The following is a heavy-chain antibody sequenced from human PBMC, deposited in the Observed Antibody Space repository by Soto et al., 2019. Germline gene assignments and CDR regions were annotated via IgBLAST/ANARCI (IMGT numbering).Heavy chain of an antibody. CDR1: GFTFSSYG. CDR2: ISYDGSNK. CDR3: AKDQAAAIYYYYYMDV. V-gene: IGHV3-30*18. J-gene: IGHJ6*03. D-gene: IGHD6-13*01. Sequence: GGSLRLSCAASGFTFSSYGMHWVRQAPGKGLEWVAVISYDGSNKYYADYVKGRITISRDNSKNTLYLQMNSLRAEDTAVYYCAKDQAAAIYYYYYMDVWGKGTTVTVSS.